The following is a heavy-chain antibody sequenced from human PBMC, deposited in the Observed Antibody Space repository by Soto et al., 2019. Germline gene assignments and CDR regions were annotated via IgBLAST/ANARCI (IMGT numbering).Heavy chain of an antibody. D-gene: IGHD5-12*01. V-gene: IGHV4-59*01. CDR3: ARAGGYKSPFGF. Sequence: QVQLQESGPGLVKSSETLSLTCTVSVGSFNGFYWSWIRQSPGKGLEWIGCIYYSGSTNYNPSLKSRATISLDTSKNQFSLKLSSVTAADTAVYYCARAGGYKSPFGFWGQGTLVTVSS. CDR2: IYYSGST. J-gene: IGHJ4*02. CDR1: VGSFNGFY.